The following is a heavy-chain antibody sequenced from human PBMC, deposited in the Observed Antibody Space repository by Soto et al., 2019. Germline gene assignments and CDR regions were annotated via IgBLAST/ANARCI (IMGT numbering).Heavy chain of an antibody. CDR3: AHTQGIVLVPAAIWY. Sequence: GGSLRLSCAASGFTFSSYAMSWVRQAPGKGLEWVSGITASCGSTSYADSVKGRFTISRDNSKNTLYLQMNSLRAEDTAVYYCAHTQGIVLVPAAIWYWGQGTLVTVSS. CDR1: GFTFSSYA. CDR2: ITASCGST. D-gene: IGHD2-2*02. J-gene: IGHJ4*02. V-gene: IGHV3-23*01.